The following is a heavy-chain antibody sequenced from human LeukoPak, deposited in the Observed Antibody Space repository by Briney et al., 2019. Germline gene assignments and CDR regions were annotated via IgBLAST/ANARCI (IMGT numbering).Heavy chain of an antibody. D-gene: IGHD6-6*01. J-gene: IGHJ3*02. CDR2: ITSSGSSI. CDR3: ARDLAGEEPPYSSSPPAFDI. CDR1: GFSFRSHG. Sequence: PGGTLRLSCAASGFSFRSHGMNWIRQAPGKGLEWVSYITSSGSSIYYADSVKGRFTISRNNAKNSLYLQMNSLRAEDTAVYYCARDLAGEEPPYSSSPPAFDIWGQGTMVTVSS. V-gene: IGHV3-48*01.